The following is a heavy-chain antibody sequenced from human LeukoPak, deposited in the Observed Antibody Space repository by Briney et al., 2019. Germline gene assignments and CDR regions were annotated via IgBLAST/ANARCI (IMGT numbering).Heavy chain of an antibody. J-gene: IGHJ5*02. D-gene: IGHD3-16*02. CDR3: ARREFYRPPGP. Sequence: SSETLSLTCTVSGGSISSNNDYWAWIRQPPGRGLEWIGNIYYTESTYYNPSLKSRATISIDTSKNQFSLRLSSVTAADTAVYYCARREFYRPPGPWGQGTLVTVSS. CDR1: GGSISSNNDY. V-gene: IGHV4-39*01. CDR2: IYYTEST.